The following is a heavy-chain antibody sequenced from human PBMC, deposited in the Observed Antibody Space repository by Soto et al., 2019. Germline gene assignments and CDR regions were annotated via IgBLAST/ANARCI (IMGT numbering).Heavy chain of an antibody. V-gene: IGHV1-46*01. CDR3: ATRDPGHY. Sequence: ALVKVSCKASGYTFTSYGISWVRQAPGQGLEWMGIISPDGGRTSYAQKFQGRVTMTRDTSTSTVYMELSSLRSEDTAVYYCATRDPGHYWGQGTLVTVSS. J-gene: IGHJ4*02. CDR2: ISPDGGRT. CDR1: GYTFTSYG.